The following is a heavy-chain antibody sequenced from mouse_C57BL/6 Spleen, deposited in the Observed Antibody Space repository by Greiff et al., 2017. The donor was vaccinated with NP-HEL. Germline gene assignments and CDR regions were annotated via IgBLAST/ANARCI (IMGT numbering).Heavy chain of an antibody. CDR2: IDPSDSYT. CDR3: ARSITTVVATGQGFAY. V-gene: IGHV1-59*01. CDR1: GYTFTSYW. J-gene: IGHJ3*01. D-gene: IGHD1-1*01. Sequence: QVQLQQPGAELVRPGTSVKLSCKASGYTFTSYWMHWVKQRPGQGLEWIGVIDPSDSYTNYNQKFKGKATLTVDTSSRTAYMQLSSLTSEDSAVYYCARSITTVVATGQGFAYWGQGTLVTVSA.